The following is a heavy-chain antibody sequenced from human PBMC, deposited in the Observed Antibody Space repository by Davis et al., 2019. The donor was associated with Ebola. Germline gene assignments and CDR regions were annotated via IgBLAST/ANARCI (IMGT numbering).Heavy chain of an antibody. V-gene: IGHV3-74*01. D-gene: IGHD2-21*01. CDR3: ANCGTKGQIFED. J-gene: IGHJ4*02. CDR1: GFTFSTFW. Sequence: PGGSLRLSCAASGFTFSTFWMHWVRQAPGKGLVWVSRINGDGSTTSYADSVKGRFTISRDNAKNTLYLQMDSLTADDTAVYYCANCGTKGQIFEDWGQGALVSVSS. CDR2: INGDGSTT.